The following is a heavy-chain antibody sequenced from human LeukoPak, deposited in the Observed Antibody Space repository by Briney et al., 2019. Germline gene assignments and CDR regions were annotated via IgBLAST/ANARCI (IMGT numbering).Heavy chain of an antibody. D-gene: IGHD2-2*01. CDR2: ISSNGGST. CDR1: GFTFSSFA. V-gene: IGHV3-64*01. J-gene: IGHJ6*03. CDR3: ARGPYCSSTSCWRGYYYYYMDV. Sequence: GGSLRLSCAASGFTFSSFAMHWVRQAPGKGLEYVSAISSNGGSTYYANSVKGRFTISRDNSKNTLYLQMGSLRAEDMTVYYCARGPYCSSTSCWRGYYYYYMDVWGKGTTVTVSS.